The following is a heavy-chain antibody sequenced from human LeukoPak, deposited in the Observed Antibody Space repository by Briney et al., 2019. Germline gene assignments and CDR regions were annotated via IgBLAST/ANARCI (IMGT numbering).Heavy chain of an antibody. Sequence: GASVKVSCKASGCTFSSYAISWVRQAPGQGLEWMGGIIPIFGTANYAQKFQGRVTITTDESTSTAYMELSSLRSEDTAVYYCARDLPDLYYYDSSGGAFDIWGQGTMVTVSS. CDR3: ARDLPDLYYYDSSGGAFDI. CDR1: GCTFSSYA. V-gene: IGHV1-69*05. J-gene: IGHJ3*02. D-gene: IGHD3-22*01. CDR2: IIPIFGTA.